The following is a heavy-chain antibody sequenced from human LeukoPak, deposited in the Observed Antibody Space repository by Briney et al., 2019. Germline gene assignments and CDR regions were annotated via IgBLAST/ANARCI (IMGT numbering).Heavy chain of an antibody. J-gene: IGHJ4*02. Sequence: SETLSLTCTVSGGSISSYYWSWIRQPPGKGLEWIGYIYYSGSTNYNPSLKSRVTISVDKSKNQFSLKLSSVTAADTAVYYCARNGNGYYFDYWGQGTLVTVSS. V-gene: IGHV4-59*12. D-gene: IGHD6-25*01. CDR3: ARNGNGYYFDY. CDR2: IYYSGST. CDR1: GGSISSYY.